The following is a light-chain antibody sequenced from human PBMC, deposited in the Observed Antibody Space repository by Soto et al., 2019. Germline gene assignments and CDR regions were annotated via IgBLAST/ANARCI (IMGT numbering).Light chain of an antibody. CDR3: QRYNNYSPWT. V-gene: IGKV1-5*01. Sequence: DIQMTQSPSTLSASVGDRVTITCRASQSINTWVAWYQQKPGTAPKLLIYAASNLKSGVPARFSGSGSGTEFILTISSLQPDDSATYYCQRYNNYSPWTFGQGTKVDIK. J-gene: IGKJ1*01. CDR1: QSINTW. CDR2: AAS.